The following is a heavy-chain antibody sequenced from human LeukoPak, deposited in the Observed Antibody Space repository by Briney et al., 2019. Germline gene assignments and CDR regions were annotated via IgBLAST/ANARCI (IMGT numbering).Heavy chain of an antibody. J-gene: IGHJ3*02. CDR3: ARDLSSGRGAFDI. D-gene: IGHD3-3*01. Sequence: PSETLSLTCTVSGGSISSSSYYWGWIRQPPGKGLEWIGSIYYSGSTYYNPSLKSRVTISVDTSKNQFSLKLSSVTAADTAVYYCARDLSSGRGAFDIWGQGTMVTVSS. CDR2: IYYSGST. CDR1: GGSISSSSYY. V-gene: IGHV4-39*07.